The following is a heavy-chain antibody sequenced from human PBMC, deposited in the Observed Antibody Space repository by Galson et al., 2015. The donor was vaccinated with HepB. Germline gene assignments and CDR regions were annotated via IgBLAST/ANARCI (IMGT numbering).Heavy chain of an antibody. V-gene: IGHV3-23*01. CDR2: MSGSGVST. D-gene: IGHD4-17*01. Sequence: SLRLSCAASGFTFSNYAMNWVRQAPGKGLEWVSFMSGSGVSTYYADSVRGRFTISRDNSKYTLYLQMNSLRAKDTAVYYCAKAYGDYVAHFDYWGQGTLVTVSS. CDR3: AKAYGDYVAHFDY. CDR1: GFTFSNYA. J-gene: IGHJ4*02.